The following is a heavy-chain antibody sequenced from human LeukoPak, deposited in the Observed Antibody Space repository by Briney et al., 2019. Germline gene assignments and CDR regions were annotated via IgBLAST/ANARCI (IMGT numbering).Heavy chain of an antibody. D-gene: IGHD1-26*01. V-gene: IGHV1-18*01. J-gene: IGHJ2*01. Sequence: ASVTVSCTASGYTFTSYGISWVRQAPGQGLEWMGWISAYNGNTNYAQKLQGRVTMTTDTSTSTAYMELRSLRSDDTAVYYCASQQSGSYYNDWYFDLWGRGTLVTVSS. CDR2: ISAYNGNT. CDR1: GYTFTSYG. CDR3: ASQQSGSYYNDWYFDL.